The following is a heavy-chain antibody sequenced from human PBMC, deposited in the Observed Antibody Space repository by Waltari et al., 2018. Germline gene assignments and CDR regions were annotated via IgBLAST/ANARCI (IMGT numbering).Heavy chain of an antibody. CDR2: IYSGGST. CDR3: ARVVYSSSGYYFDY. CDR1: GFTVSSNY. Sequence: EVQLVESGGGLIQPGGSLRLSCAASGFTVSSNYMSWVRQAPGKGLEWVSVIYSGGSTYYADSVKGRFTISRDNSKNTLYLQMNSLRAEDTAVYYCARVVYSSSGYYFDYWGQGTLVTVSS. D-gene: IGHD6-13*01. J-gene: IGHJ4*02. V-gene: IGHV3-53*01.